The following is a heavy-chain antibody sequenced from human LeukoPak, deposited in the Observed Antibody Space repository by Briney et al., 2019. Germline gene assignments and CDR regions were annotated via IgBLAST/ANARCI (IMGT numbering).Heavy chain of an antibody. Sequence: GGSLRLSCAASGFTFSSYSMNWVRQAPGKGLEWVAVISYDGYNKYFADSMKGRFTISRDNSKNTPYLQMDSLTAQDTAVYYCAQAGGAAIFDYWGQGTLVTVSS. CDR3: AQAGGAAIFDY. D-gene: IGHD6-25*01. J-gene: IGHJ4*02. CDR2: ISYDGYNK. V-gene: IGHV3-30*18. CDR1: GFTFSSYS.